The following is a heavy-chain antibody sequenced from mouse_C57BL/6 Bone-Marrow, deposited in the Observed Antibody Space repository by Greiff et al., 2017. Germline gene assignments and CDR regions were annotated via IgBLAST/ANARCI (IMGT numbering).Heavy chain of an antibody. V-gene: IGHV1-18*01. CDR2: INPNNGGT. CDR3: ARGGVTVPYYAMDY. CDR1: GYTFTDYN. Sequence: VQLQQSGPELVKPGASVKIPCKASGYTFTDYNMDWVKPSHGKSLEWIGDINPNNGGTIYNQKFKGKATLTVDKSSSTAYMELRSLTSEDTAVYYCARGGVTVPYYAMDYWGQGTSVTVSS. J-gene: IGHJ4*01. D-gene: IGHD2-2*01.